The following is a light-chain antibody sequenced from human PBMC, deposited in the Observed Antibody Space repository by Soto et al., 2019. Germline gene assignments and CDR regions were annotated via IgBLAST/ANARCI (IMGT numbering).Light chain of an antibody. Sequence: QSVLTQPPSVSAAPGQTVTISCSGSSSNIGINYVSWYQQFPGTAPKLIMCENNERPSGIPDRFSGSKSGTSATLVITGLQTGDEADYYCASWDTSLTAGVFGGGTKVTVL. CDR2: ENN. CDR3: ASWDTSLTAGV. CDR1: SSNIGINY. V-gene: IGLV1-51*02. J-gene: IGLJ2*01.